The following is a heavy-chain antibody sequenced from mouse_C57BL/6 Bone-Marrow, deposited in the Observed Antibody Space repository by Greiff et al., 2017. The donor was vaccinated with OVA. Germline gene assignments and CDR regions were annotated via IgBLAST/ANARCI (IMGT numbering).Heavy chain of an antibody. D-gene: IGHD2-1*01. CDR1: GFTFSDYG. V-gene: IGHV5-17*01. J-gene: IGHJ3*01. Sequence: DVKLVESGGGLVKPGGSLKLSCAASGFTFSDYGMHWVRQAPEKGLEWVAYLSSGSSTIYYADTVKGRFPISRDNAKNTLFLQMTSLRSEDTAMYYCARPHYGNYRPGCAYWGQGTLVTVSA. CDR2: LSSGSSTI. CDR3: ARPHYGNYRPGCAY.